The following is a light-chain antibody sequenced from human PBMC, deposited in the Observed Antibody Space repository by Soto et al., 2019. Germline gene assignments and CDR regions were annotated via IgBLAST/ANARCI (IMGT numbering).Light chain of an antibody. CDR2: EGS. CDR1: SRDVGSYNL. Sequence: QSALTQPASVSGSPGQSITISCTGTSRDVGSYNLVSWYQQHPGKAPKLMIYEGSKRPSGVSNRFSGSKSGNTASLTISGLQAEDEADYYCTSYSSSDIFYVFGTGTKVTVL. V-gene: IGLV2-14*02. J-gene: IGLJ1*01. CDR3: TSYSSSDIFYV.